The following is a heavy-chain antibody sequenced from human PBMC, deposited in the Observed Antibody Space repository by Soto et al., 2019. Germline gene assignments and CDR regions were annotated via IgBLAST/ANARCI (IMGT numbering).Heavy chain of an antibody. J-gene: IGHJ6*01. D-gene: IGHD1-7*01. CDR2: TYYRSKWYN. CDR1: GDSVSSNSAA. V-gene: IGHV6-1*01. Sequence: SQTLSLTCAISGDSVSSNSAAWNWIRQSPSRGLEWLGRTYYRSKWYNDYAVSVKSRITINPDTSKNQFSLQLNSVTPEETAVYYCARDSLLYNWNYSGDYYYGMDVWGQGTTVSVSA. CDR3: ARDSLLYNWNYSGDYYYGMDV.